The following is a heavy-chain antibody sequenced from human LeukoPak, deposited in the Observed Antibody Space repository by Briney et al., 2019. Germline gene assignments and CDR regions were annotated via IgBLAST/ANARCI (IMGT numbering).Heavy chain of an antibody. CDR1: GYTFTGYY. D-gene: IGHD5-12*01. J-gene: IGHJ5*02. Sequence: ASVKVSCKASGYTFTGYYIHWVRQAPGQGLEWMGWINPNSGGTNYAQKFQGRVTLTRDTSSSTAYMDLSGLRSDDTALYYCASYASGYNWLRAWGQGTQVTVSS. V-gene: IGHV1-2*02. CDR2: INPNSGGT. CDR3: ASYASGYNWLRA.